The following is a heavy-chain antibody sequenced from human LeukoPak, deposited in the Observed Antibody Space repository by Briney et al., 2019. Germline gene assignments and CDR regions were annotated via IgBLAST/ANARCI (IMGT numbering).Heavy chain of an antibody. CDR3: ARMGGTSGYYDNFFYP. V-gene: IGHV2-5*01. CDR2: VYWNDDK. CDR1: GFSLTTSRVG. D-gene: IGHD3-22*01. J-gene: IGHJ5*02. Sequence: SGPTLVNPTQTLTLTCTFSGFSLTTSRVGVGWIRHPPGNALEWLALVYWNDDKRYSSSLQSRLTISNDPSKNQVVLTVTNMDPVDTATYFCARMGGTSGYYDNFFYPWGEGTLVTVSS.